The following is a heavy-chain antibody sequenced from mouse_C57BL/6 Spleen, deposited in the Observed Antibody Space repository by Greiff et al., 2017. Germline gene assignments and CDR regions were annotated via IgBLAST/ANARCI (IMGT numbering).Heavy chain of an antibody. Sequence: QVQLKQSGAELVKPGASVKISCKASGYAFSSYWMNWVKQRPGKGLEWIGQIYPGDGDTNYNGKFKGKATLTADKSSSTAYMQLSSLTSEDSAVXFCARGGFITTVVGFDVWGTGTTVTVSS. V-gene: IGHV1-80*01. J-gene: IGHJ1*03. D-gene: IGHD1-1*01. CDR2: IYPGDGDT. CDR1: GYAFSSYW. CDR3: ARGGFITTVVGFDV.